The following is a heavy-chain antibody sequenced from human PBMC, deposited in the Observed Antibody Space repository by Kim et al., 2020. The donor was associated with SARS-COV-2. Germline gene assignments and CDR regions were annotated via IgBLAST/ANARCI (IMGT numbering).Heavy chain of an antibody. J-gene: IGHJ4*02. CDR3: DRDVVGADDH. CDR2: T. D-gene: IGHD2-21*01. Sequence: TNYADLVKGQSTITRDNDENTLYLQMNSRTAEDTAVYYCDRDVVGADDHWGQGTLVTVAS. V-gene: IGHV3-74*01.